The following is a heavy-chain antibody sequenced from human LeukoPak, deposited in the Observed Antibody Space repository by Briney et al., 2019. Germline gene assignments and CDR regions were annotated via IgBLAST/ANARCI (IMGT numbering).Heavy chain of an antibody. CDR2: IGRNGGST. Sequence: PGGSLRLSCSASGFTFSSSPMHWVRQAPGKGLEYVSAIGRNGGSTYYADSVKGRFAISRDNSKNTLYLQMSSLRAEDTAVYYCVKEEQVAYYYYGLDVWGQGTTVTVSS. CDR3: VKEEQVAYYYYGLDV. V-gene: IGHV3-64D*09. J-gene: IGHJ6*02. CDR1: GFTFSSSP. D-gene: IGHD6-13*01.